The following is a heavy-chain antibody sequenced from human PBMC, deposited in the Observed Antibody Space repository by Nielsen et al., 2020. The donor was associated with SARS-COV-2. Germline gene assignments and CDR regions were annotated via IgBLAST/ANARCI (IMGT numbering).Heavy chain of an antibody. J-gene: IGHJ4*02. CDR1: GYTFTSYG. Sequence: ASVKVSCKASGYTFTSYGISWVRQAPGQGLEWMGWISAYNDNTNYAQKLQGRVTMTTDTSTSTAYMELSSLRSEDTAVYYCARTYYYDSSGYYYDYWGQGTLVTVSS. CDR2: ISAYNDNT. D-gene: IGHD3-22*01. V-gene: IGHV1-18*01. CDR3: ARTYYYDSSGYYYDY.